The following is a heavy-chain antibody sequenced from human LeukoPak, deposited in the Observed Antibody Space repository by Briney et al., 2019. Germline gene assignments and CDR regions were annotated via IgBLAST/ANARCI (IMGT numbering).Heavy chain of an antibody. CDR1: GYSFTTYW. Sequence: GESLKISCKGSGYSFTTYWVGWVRQMPGKGLEWMGIIYPADSDTRYSPSFQGQVTISADKSISTAYLQWSSLKASDTAMYYCARQGAAGKYYYYYMDVWGKGTTVTVSS. D-gene: IGHD6-13*01. V-gene: IGHV5-51*01. CDR3: ARQGAAGKYYYYYMDV. CDR2: IYPADSDT. J-gene: IGHJ6*03.